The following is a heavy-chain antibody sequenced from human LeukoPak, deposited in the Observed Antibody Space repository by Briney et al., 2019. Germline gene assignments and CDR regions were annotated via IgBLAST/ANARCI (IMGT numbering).Heavy chain of an antibody. CDR3: ARGHTLATYDY. V-gene: IGHV4-39*07. J-gene: IGHJ4*02. CDR2: IYYSGST. Sequence: NPSETLSLTCTVSGGSISSSSYYWGWIRQPPGKGLEWIGSIYYSGSTYYNPSLKSRVTMSVDTSKNQFSLKLSSVTAADTAVYYCARGHTLATYDYWGQGTLVTVSS. CDR1: GGSISSSSYY. D-gene: IGHD5-12*01.